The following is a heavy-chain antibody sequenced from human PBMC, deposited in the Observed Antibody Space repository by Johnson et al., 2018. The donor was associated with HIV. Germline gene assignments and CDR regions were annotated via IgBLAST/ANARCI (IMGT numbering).Heavy chain of an antibody. V-gene: IGHV3-33*01. J-gene: IGHJ3*02. CDR3: TTGRLSAYSSSWDDAFDI. CDR2: IWYDGTNK. CDR1: GFTFSSYG. D-gene: IGHD6-13*01. Sequence: QVQLMESGGGVVQPGRSLRLSCAASGFTFSSYGMHWVRQAPGKGLEWVAVIWYDGTNKYYADSVKGRFTISRDNSKNTLYLQMNGLKTEDTAVYYCTTGRLSAYSSSWDDAFDIWGQGTMVTVSS.